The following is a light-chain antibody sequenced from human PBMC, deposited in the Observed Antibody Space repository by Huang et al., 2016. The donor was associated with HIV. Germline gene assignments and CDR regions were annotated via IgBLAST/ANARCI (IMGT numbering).Light chain of an antibody. CDR3: HQYYRSPWT. CDR1: QTVLYSSNNKNY. V-gene: IGKV4-1*01. CDR2: GAS. Sequence: DIVMTQSPDSLDVSLGERATINCKSSQTVLYSSNNKNYLAWYQQKPGQPPKLLIYGASTRESGVPDRFSGSGSGTDFTLTISSLQAADVAVYYCHQYYRSPWTFGQGTKVEIK. J-gene: IGKJ1*01.